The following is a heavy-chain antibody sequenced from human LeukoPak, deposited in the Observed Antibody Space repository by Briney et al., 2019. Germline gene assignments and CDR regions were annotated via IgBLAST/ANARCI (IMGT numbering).Heavy chain of an antibody. CDR3: ARSKSVAYGFDY. V-gene: IGHV1-69*05. D-gene: IGHD4-17*01. J-gene: IGHJ4*02. Sequence: SVKVSCTASGGTFRDHPVSWVRQAPGQGLEWMGGVMPLFGTTNYAQNFQGRVTITTDEPTSTVYMEVSSLTSDDTAVYYCARSKSVAYGFDYWSQGTLVIVSP. CDR1: GGTFRDHP. CDR2: VMPLFGTT.